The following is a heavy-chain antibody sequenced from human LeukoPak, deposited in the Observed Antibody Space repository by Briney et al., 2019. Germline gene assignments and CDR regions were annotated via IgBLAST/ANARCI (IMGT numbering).Heavy chain of an antibody. CDR2: ISSSSSYT. Sequence: PGGSLRLSCAASGFTFSDYYMSWIRQAPGKGLGWVSYISSSSSYTNYAASVKGRFTISRDNAKNSLYLQMNSLRAEDTAVYYCASGRTGTPFDYWGQGTLVTVSS. CDR1: GFTFSDYY. D-gene: IGHD1-1*01. V-gene: IGHV3-11*06. CDR3: ASGRTGTPFDY. J-gene: IGHJ4*02.